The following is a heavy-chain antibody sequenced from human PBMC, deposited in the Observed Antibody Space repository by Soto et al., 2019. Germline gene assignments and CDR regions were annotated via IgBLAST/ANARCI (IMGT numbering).Heavy chain of an antibody. V-gene: IGHV1-69*08. CDR3: ARDDYYGSGYYYGMDV. J-gene: IGHJ6*02. CDR2: IIPILGIA. Sequence: QVQLVQSGAEVKKPGSSVKVSCKASGGTFSSYTISWVRQAPGQGLEWMGRIIPILGIANYAQKFQGRVTITADTSTSTAYMELSSLRSEDTAVYYCARDDYYGSGYYYGMDVWGQGTTVTVSS. CDR1: GGTFSSYT. D-gene: IGHD3-10*01.